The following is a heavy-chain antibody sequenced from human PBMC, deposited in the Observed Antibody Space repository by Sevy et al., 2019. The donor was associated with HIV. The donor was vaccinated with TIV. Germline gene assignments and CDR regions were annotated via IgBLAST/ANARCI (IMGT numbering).Heavy chain of an antibody. Sequence: GGSLRLSCAASGFTFSNFWMSWVRQAPGKGLECVANINQDGSKKYYLDSVKGRFIVSRDNAKNSLYLQMNSLRVEDXXXYYXXXXQXXXSKPDYFDSWGQGTLVTVSS. CDR2: INQDGSKK. CDR1: GFTFSNFW. J-gene: IGHJ4*02. CDR3: XXXQXXXSKPDYFDS. V-gene: IGHV3-7*01.